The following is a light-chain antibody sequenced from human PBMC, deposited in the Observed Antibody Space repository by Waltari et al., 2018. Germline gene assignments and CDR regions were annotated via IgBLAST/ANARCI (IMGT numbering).Light chain of an antibody. CDR2: GQN. Sequence: SSELTQDPAVSVALGQTVRITCQGDSLRSNYASWYQQRPGQAPILVLYGQNNRPSGIPDRFSGSISGNTASLTITGAQAEDEADYYCHSRDTSSTRVFGGGTRLTV. J-gene: IGLJ2*01. CDR1: SLRSNY. CDR3: HSRDTSSTRV. V-gene: IGLV3-19*01.